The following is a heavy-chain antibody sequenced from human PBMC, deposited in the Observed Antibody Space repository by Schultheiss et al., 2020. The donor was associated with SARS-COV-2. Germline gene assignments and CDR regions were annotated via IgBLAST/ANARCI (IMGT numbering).Heavy chain of an antibody. V-gene: IGHV3-49*03. D-gene: IGHD2-15*01. CDR3: TRALGYCSGGSCY. J-gene: IGHJ4*02. Sequence: GGSLRLSCTASGFTFGDYAMSWFRQAPGKGLEWVGFTKNKTNRGTTEYAASVKGRFTISRDDSKSIAYLQMNSLKTEDTAVYYCTRALGYCSGGSCYWGQGTLVTVSS. CDR2: TKNKTNRGTT. CDR1: GFTFGDYA.